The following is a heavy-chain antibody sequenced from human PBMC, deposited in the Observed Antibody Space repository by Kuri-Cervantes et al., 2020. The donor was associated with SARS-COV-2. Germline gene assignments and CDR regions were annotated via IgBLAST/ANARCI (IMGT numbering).Heavy chain of an antibody. CDR3: ARQGGIVVVPAAL. CDR1: GGSISSGGYY. Sequence: SETLSLTCTVSGGSISSGGYYWSWIRQPPGKGLEWIGSVYHSGSTYYNPSPKSRVTISVDTSKNQFSLKLSSVTAADTAVYYCARQGGIVVVPAALWGQGTLVTVSS. D-gene: IGHD2-2*01. CDR2: VYHSGST. V-gene: IGHV4-39*01. J-gene: IGHJ4*02.